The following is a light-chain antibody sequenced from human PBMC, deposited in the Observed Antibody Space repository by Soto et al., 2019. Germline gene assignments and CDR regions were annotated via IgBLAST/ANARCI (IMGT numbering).Light chain of an antibody. CDR1: SSNIGAGYD. V-gene: IGLV1-40*01. CDR3: QSYDSSLSGYVV. J-gene: IGLJ2*01. CDR2: ANN. Sequence: QSVLTQPPSVSGAPGQRVTISCTGSSSNIGAGYDVYWYQRLPGTAPKLLIYANNNRPSGVPDRFSGSKSGTSPSLAITGLQAEDEADYYCQSYDSSLSGYVVFGGGTKVTVL.